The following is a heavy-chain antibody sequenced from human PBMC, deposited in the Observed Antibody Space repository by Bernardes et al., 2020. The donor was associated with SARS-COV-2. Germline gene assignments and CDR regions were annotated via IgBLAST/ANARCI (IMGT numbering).Heavy chain of an antibody. J-gene: IGHJ4*02. V-gene: IGHV1-18*01. CDR2: ISASSGIK. Sequence: ASVKVSCTASGYKIVTYGVTWVRQAPGQGPEWVGWISASSGIKQISQKFQDRVAMTTDTSANTAYNELKGLTSDDTAVYYCARVGQLYRVSDFWGQGTLVTVSS. CDR3: ARVGQLYRVSDF. CDR1: GYKIVTYG. D-gene: IGHD2-15*01.